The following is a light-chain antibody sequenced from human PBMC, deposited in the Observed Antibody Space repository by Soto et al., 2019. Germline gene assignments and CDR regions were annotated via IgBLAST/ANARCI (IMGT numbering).Light chain of an antibody. V-gene: IGLV4-60*02. J-gene: IGLJ3*02. CDR1: SGHSSYI. CDR2: LEGSGSY. CDR3: ETWDSNTHTV. Sequence: QPVLTQSSSASASLGSSVKLTCTLSSGHSSYIIAWHQQQPGKAPRYLMKLEGSGSYNKGSGVPDRFSGSSSGADRYLTISHLQFEDEADYYCETWDSNTHTVFGGGTQLTVL.